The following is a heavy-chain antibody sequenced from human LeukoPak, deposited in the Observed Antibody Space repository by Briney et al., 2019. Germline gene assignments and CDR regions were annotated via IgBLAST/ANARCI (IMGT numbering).Heavy chain of an antibody. CDR2: INHSGST. CDR1: GGSISSYY. D-gene: IGHD3-3*01. V-gene: IGHV4-34*01. CDR3: ARRPELEWLLYYYMDV. Sequence: SETLSLTCTVSGGSISSYYWSWIRQPPGKGLEWIGEINHSGSTNYNPSLKSRVTISVDTSKNQFSLKLSSVTAADTAVYYCARRPELEWLLYYYMDVWGKGTTVTVSS. J-gene: IGHJ6*03.